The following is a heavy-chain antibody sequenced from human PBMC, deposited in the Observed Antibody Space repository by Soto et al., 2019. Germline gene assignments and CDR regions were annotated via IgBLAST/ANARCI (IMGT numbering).Heavy chain of an antibody. Sequence: SSETLSLTCSVSGGSISGSYLSWIRQSPGKGLECLGYVYYTGSTNYSPSLRSRVSISVDTSKNEFSLRLSSVTAADTAVYFCARSVAVPGAHIDYWGQGTQVTVYS. CDR1: GGSISGSY. CDR3: ARSVAVPGAHIDY. CDR2: VYYTGST. D-gene: IGHD6-19*01. J-gene: IGHJ4*02. V-gene: IGHV4-59*01.